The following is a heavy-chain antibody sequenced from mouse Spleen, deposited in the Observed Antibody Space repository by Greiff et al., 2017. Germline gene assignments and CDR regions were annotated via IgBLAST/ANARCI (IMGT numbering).Heavy chain of an antibody. Sequence: QVQLQQSGAELVRPGASVTLSCKASGYTFTDYEMHWVKQTPVHGLEWIGAIDPETGGTAYNQKFKGKAILTADKSSSTAYMELRSLTSEDSAVYYCTRWNTVKGYAMDYWGQGTSVTVSS. J-gene: IGHJ4*01. V-gene: IGHV1-15*01. CDR3: TRWNTVKGYAMDY. D-gene: IGHD1-1*01. CDR1: GYTFTDYE. CDR2: IDPETGGT.